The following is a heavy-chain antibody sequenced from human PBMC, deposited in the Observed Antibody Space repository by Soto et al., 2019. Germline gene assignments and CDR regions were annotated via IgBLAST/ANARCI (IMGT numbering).Heavy chain of an antibody. J-gene: IGHJ6*03. Sequence: QVQLVQSGAEVRKPGASVTVSCRSSGDSFNDYYIHWVRQAPGQGFEWMGWINPNGGVTKYAQKFRGWVSMPRDTSIRTVYMQLSRLRSDDTAVYYCARGSGGATATLDYYCFDMDVWGTGTTVTVSS. D-gene: IGHD5-12*01. V-gene: IGHV1-2*04. CDR2: INPNGGVT. CDR3: ARGSGGATATLDYYCFDMDV. CDR1: GDSFNDYY.